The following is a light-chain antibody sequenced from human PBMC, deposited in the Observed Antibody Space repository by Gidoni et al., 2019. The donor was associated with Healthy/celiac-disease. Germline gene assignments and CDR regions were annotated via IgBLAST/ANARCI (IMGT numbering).Light chain of an antibody. CDR3: SSYTSSSARV. CDR1: SSDVGGYNF. CDR2: DVS. V-gene: IGLV2-14*03. J-gene: IGLJ1*01. Sequence: QSALTQPASVSGSPGQSITISCTGTSSDVGGYNFVSWYQQHPGKAPKLILYDVSHRPSGVSNRFSGSKSGNTASLTISGLQAEDEADYYCSSYTSSSARVFGTGTKVT.